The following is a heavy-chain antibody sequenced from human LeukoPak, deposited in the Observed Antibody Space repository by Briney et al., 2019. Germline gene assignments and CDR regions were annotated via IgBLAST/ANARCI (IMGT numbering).Heavy chain of an antibody. CDR1: GFTFSDYY. CDR2: ISSSGSPI. J-gene: IGHJ3*02. V-gene: IGHV3-11*04. Sequence: GGSLRLSCAASGFTFSDYYMSWIRPAPGKGLEWVSYISSSGSPIYYADSVKGRFTISRDNAKNSLYLQMNSLRAEDTAVYYCARDEILANYYDSSGYQGPHDAFDIWGQGTMVTVSS. D-gene: IGHD3-22*01. CDR3: ARDEILANYYDSSGYQGPHDAFDI.